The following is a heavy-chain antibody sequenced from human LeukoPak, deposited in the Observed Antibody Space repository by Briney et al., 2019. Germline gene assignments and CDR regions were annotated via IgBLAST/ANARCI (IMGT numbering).Heavy chain of an antibody. CDR3: ARDLVRWNDAGTPFDY. D-gene: IGHD1-1*01. Sequence: GASVKVSCKASGGTFSSYAISWVRQAPGQGLEWMGGFIPIFGTANYAQKFQGRVTITTDESTSTAYMELSSLRSEDTAVYYCARDLVRWNDAGTPFDYWGQGTLVTVSS. J-gene: IGHJ4*02. CDR1: GGTFSSYA. V-gene: IGHV1-69*05. CDR2: FIPIFGTA.